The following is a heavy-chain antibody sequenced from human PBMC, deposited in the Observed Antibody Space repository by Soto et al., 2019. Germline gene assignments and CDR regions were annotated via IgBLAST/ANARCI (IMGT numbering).Heavy chain of an antibody. CDR2: IYHSGST. J-gene: IGHJ6*02. D-gene: IGHD3-10*01. CDR1: GGSISSSNW. Sequence: PSETLSLTCAVSGGSISSSNWWSWVRQPPGKGLEWIGEIYHSGSTNYNPSLKSRVTISVDKSKNQFALTMSSVTAADTAVSYCARDLETMVRGLFVNYYGMDVWGQGTTVTVSS. CDR3: ARDLETMVRGLFVNYYGMDV. V-gene: IGHV4-4*02.